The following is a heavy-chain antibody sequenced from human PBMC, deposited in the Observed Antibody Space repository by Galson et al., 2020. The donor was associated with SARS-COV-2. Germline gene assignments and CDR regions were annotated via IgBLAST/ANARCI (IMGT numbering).Heavy chain of an antibody. CDR3: AREFATVTTSYFDY. J-gene: IGHJ4*02. D-gene: IGHD4-17*01. V-gene: IGHV3-21*01. Sequence: GESLKISCAASGFTFSSYSMNWVRQAPGKGLEWVSSISSSSSYIYYADSVKGRFTISRDNAKNSLYLQMNSLRAEDTAVYYCAREFATVTTSYFDYWGQGTLVTVSS. CDR1: GFTFSSYS. CDR2: ISSSSSYI.